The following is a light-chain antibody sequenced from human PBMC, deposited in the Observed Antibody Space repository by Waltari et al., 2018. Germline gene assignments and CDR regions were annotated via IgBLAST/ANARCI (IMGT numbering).Light chain of an antibody. CDR3: FSYAGSNTWL. J-gene: IGLJ3*02. CDR1: RLDVGTFAL. Sequence: QSPLTQPASVSGSPGQSITISCPGARLDVGTFALASWYQHYPGKGPKLMIHEGNKRPSGVSNRFSGSRSGNTASLTISGLQAEDEADYYCFSYAGSNTWLFGGGTKLTVL. V-gene: IGLV2-23*01. CDR2: EGN.